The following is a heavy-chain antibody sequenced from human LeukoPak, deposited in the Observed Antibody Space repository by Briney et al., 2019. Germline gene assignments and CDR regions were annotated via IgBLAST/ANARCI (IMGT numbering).Heavy chain of an antibody. CDR3: ARYGSGSYFSYYHYYMDV. D-gene: IGHD3-10*01. Sequence: SVKVSCKASGGTFSSYAISWVRQAPGQGLEWMGGIIPIFGTANYAQKFQGRVTITADKSTSTAYMELSSLRSEDTAVYYCARYGSGSYFSYYHYYMDVWGKGTTVTVSS. V-gene: IGHV1-69*06. J-gene: IGHJ6*03. CDR1: GGTFSSYA. CDR2: IIPIFGTA.